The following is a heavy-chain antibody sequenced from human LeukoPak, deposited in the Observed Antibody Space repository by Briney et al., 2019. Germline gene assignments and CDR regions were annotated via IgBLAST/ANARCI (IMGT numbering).Heavy chain of an antibody. V-gene: IGHV3-23*01. CDR2: IGGSGGST. D-gene: IGHD3-10*01. J-gene: IGHJ5*02. Sequence: GGFLRLSCAASGFTFSSYAMSWVRQAPGKGLEWVSAIGGSGGSTYYADSVKGRFTISRDNSKNTLYLQMNSLRAEDTAVYYCAKHGSGSYYSDWFDPWGQGTLVTVSS. CDR1: GFTFSSYA. CDR3: AKHGSGSYYSDWFDP.